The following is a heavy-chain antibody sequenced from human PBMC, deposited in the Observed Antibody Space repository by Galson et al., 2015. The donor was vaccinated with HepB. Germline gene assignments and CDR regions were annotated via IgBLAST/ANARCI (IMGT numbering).Heavy chain of an antibody. J-gene: IGHJ4*02. D-gene: IGHD4-17*01. CDR1: GFTFSSYG. V-gene: IGHV3-30*18. CDR3: AKEAGAKHPMNPYGDPLDY. Sequence: SLRLSCAASGFTFSSYGMHWVRQAPGKGLEWVAVISYDGSNKYYADSVKGRFTISRDNSKNTLYLQMNSLRAEDTAVYYCAKEAGAKHPMNPYGDPLDYWGQGTLVTVSS. CDR2: ISYDGSNK.